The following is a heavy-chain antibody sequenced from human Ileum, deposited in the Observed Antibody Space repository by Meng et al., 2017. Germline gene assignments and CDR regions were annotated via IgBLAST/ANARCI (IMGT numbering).Heavy chain of an antibody. CDR1: GGSFSGYF. Sequence: SETLSLTCAIYGGSFSGYFWTWIRQPPGKGLEWIGEINHRGSTAYDPSLRSRLTISSDTSKNQFSLSLTSVTAADAAVYYCARGEAVPRLNYWGQGILVTVSS. CDR3: ARGEAVPRLNY. D-gene: IGHD3-10*02. V-gene: IGHV4-34*01. J-gene: IGHJ4*02. CDR2: INHRGST.